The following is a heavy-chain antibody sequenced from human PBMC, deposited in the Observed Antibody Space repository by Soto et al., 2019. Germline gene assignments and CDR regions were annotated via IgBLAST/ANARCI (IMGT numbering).Heavy chain of an antibody. V-gene: IGHV3-21*01. CDR2: ISSSSSYI. J-gene: IGHJ3*02. Sequence: EVQLVESGGGLVKPGGSLRLSCAASGFTFSSYSMNWVRQAPGKGLEWVSSISSSSSYIYYADSVKGRFTISRDNAKYSLYLQMNSLRAEDTAVYYCARLSDHDAFDIWGQGTMVTVSS. CDR1: GFTFSSYS. D-gene: IGHD3-3*02. CDR3: ARLSDHDAFDI.